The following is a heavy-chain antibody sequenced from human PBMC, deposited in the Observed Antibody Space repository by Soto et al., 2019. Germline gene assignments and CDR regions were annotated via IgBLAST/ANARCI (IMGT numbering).Heavy chain of an antibody. V-gene: IGHV1-69*06. CDR3: ARESPVYGDYEATGIFDY. CDR1: GGTFSSYA. D-gene: IGHD4-17*01. CDR2: IIPIFGTA. Sequence: SVKVSCKASGGTFSSYAISWVRQAPGQGLEWMGGIIPIFGTANHAQKLQGRVTITADKSTSTTYMELSSLRSEDTAVYYCARESPVYGDYEATGIFDYWGQGTLVTVSS. J-gene: IGHJ4*02.